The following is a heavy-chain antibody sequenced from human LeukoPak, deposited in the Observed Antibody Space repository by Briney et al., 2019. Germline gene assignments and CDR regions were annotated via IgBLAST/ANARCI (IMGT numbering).Heavy chain of an antibody. Sequence: PGGSLRLSCAASGFTFSKYGMHWVRQAPGKGLEWVAVISYDGTNKYYADSVKGRFTISRDNSKNTLYLQMNSLSAEDTAVYYCAKDQSRQLVTRGAFDIWGQGTMVTVSS. V-gene: IGHV3-30*18. CDR2: ISYDGTNK. CDR3: AKDQSRQLVTRGAFDI. CDR1: GFTFSKYG. D-gene: IGHD6-13*01. J-gene: IGHJ3*02.